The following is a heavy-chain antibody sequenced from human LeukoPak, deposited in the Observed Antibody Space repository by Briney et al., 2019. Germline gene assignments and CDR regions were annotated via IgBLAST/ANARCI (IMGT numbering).Heavy chain of an antibody. V-gene: IGHV1-8*01. CDR3: ARGKSARRSYYHGVDV. CDR2: MNPNSGNT. D-gene: IGHD6-6*01. J-gene: IGHJ6*02. Sequence: ASVKVSCKASGYTFTSYDINWVRQATGQGLEWMGWMNPNSGNTGYAQKFQGRVTMTRNTSISTAYTELSSLRSEDTAVYYCARGKSARRSYYHGVDVWGQGTTVTVSS. CDR1: GYTFTSYD.